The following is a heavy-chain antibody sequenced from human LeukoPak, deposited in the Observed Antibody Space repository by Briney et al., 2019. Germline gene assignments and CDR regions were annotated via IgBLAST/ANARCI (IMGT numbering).Heavy chain of an antibody. CDR3: ARDREDSGGFTDY. Sequence: GGSLRLSCAASGFTFSTYALTWVRQAPGKGLEWLSLISGSGSSSYYADSMKGRFTISRDNLRNTLYLQMNSLRAEDTAVYYCARDREDSGGFTDYWDQGTLVTVSS. CDR1: GFTFSTYA. J-gene: IGHJ4*02. V-gene: IGHV3-23*01. D-gene: IGHD3-22*01. CDR2: ISGSGSSS.